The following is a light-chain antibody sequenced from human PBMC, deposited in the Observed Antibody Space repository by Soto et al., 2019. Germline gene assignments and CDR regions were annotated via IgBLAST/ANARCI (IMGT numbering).Light chain of an antibody. CDR2: TAG. Sequence: QSVLTQPLSVSASPGQRVTISCSGGSSNIGSNTVAWYQHLPGTAPPRLIFTAGQRPSVVPGRFSGSKSGTSAALAISWLQSEDEGDDYCSAWDNSLNGYVFGHGTKLTVL. J-gene: IGLJ1*01. CDR3: SAWDNSLNGYV. V-gene: IGLV1-44*01. CDR1: SSNIGSNT.